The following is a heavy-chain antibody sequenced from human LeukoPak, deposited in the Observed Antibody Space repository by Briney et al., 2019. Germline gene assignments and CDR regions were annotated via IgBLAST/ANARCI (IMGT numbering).Heavy chain of an antibody. V-gene: IGHV5-51*01. J-gene: IGHJ4*02. Sequence: GGSLKISCKGSGYSFKNYWICWVRQMPGKGLEWMGIIYPDDSDTRYSPSFQGQVTISADKSVSTAFLQWTSLKASDTAMYYCAIGGDSTTSCYRCFVYWGQGTLVTVSS. CDR3: AIGGDSTTSCYRCFVY. D-gene: IGHD2-2*01. CDR2: IYPDDSDT. CDR1: GYSFKNYW.